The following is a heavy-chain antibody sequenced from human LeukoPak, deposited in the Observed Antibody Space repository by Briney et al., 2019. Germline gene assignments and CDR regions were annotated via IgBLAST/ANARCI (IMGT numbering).Heavy chain of an antibody. CDR1: GGSISSSSYY. CDR2: IYYSGST. D-gene: IGHD1-1*01. V-gene: IGHV4-39*01. CDR3: ARSGLERQPHSNFDY. Sequence: SETLSLTCTVSGGSISSSSYYWGWIRQPPGKGLEWIGSIYYSGSTYYDPSLKSRVTISVDTFKNQFSLKLSSVTAADTAVYYCARSGLERQPHSNFDYWGQGTLVTVSS. J-gene: IGHJ4*02.